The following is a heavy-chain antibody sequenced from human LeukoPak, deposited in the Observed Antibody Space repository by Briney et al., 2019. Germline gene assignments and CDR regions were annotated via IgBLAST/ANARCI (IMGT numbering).Heavy chain of an antibody. D-gene: IGHD6-13*01. Sequence: PSETLSLTCTVSGGSISSGSYCWSWIRQPAGKGLEWIGRIYTSGSTNYNPSLKSRVTISVDTSKNQFSLKLSSVTAADTAVYYCARSPSSSWFRGAFDYWGQGTLVTVSS. V-gene: IGHV4-61*02. CDR1: GGSISSGSYC. CDR3: ARSPSSSWFRGAFDY. J-gene: IGHJ4*02. CDR2: IYTSGST.